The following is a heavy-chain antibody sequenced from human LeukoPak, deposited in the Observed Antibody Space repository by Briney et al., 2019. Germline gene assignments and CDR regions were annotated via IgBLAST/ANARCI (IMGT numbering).Heavy chain of an antibody. D-gene: IGHD3-22*01. CDR3: ASEYYDSSGYYWGYY. CDR2: ISSSSSTI. CDR1: GFTFSSYS. V-gene: IGHV3-48*04. J-gene: IGHJ4*02. Sequence: GGSLRLSCAASGFTFSSYSMNWVRQAPGKGXEWVSYISSSSSTIYYAGSVKGRFTISRDNAKNSLYLQMNSLRAEDTAVYYCASEYYDSSGYYWGYYWGQGTLVTVSS.